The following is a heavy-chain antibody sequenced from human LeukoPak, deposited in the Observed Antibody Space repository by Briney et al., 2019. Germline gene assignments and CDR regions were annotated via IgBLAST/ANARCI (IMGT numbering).Heavy chain of an antibody. CDR3: ARDMTGSGWNDAFDI. Sequence: PSETLSLTCSVSGGSIRSESYYWSWIRQPAGKGLEWIGRIYSSGSSKFSPSLKSRVTISIDTSKNQFSLNLSSVTAADAAVYYCARDMTGSGWNDAFDIWGQGTMVTVSS. CDR1: GGSIRSESYY. CDR2: IYSSGSS. V-gene: IGHV4-61*02. D-gene: IGHD6-19*01. J-gene: IGHJ3*02.